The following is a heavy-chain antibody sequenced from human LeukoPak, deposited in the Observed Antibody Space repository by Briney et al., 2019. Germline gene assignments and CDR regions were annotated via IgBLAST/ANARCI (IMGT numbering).Heavy chain of an antibody. V-gene: IGHV6-1*01. CDR1: GDSDSSNSAA. D-gene: IGHD2-15*01. CDR3: ARDKCSGGSCYSDY. J-gene: IGHJ4*02. Sequence: SLTLALICAISGDSDSSNSAAWNWIRQSPSRGLEWLGRTYYRSKWYNDYAVSVKSRMTINPDTSKNQFSLQLNSVTPEDTAVYYCARDKCSGGSCYSDYWGQGTLVTVSS. CDR2: TYYRSKWYN.